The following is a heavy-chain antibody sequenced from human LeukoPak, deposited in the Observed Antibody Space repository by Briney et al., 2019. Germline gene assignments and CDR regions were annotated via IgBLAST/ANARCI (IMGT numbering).Heavy chain of an antibody. D-gene: IGHD2-15*01. CDR1: GGSISSYY. CDR3: ASMRRGYCSGGSCARPRYYYYGMDV. Sequence: SETLSLTCTVSGGSISSYYWSWIRQPPGKGLEWIGYIYYSGSTNYNPSLKSRVTISVDTSKNQFSLKLSSVPAADTAVYYCASMRRGYCSGGSCARPRYYYYGMDVWGQGTTVTVSS. CDR2: IYYSGST. J-gene: IGHJ6*02. V-gene: IGHV4-59*08.